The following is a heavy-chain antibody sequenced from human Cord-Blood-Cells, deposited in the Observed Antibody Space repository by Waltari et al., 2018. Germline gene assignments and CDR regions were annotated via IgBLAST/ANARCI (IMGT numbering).Heavy chain of an antibody. V-gene: IGHV1-69*01. Sequence: QVQLVQSGAEVKKPGSSVKVSCKASGGTFSSYAISWVRRAPGQGLEWMGGIIPIFGTANDAQKFQGRVTITADESTGTAYMELSSLRSEDTAVYYCARFLDATGDNAFDIWGQGTMVTVSS. CDR1: GGTFSSYA. CDR3: ARFLDATGDNAFDI. J-gene: IGHJ3*02. CDR2: IIPIFGTA. D-gene: IGHD7-27*01.